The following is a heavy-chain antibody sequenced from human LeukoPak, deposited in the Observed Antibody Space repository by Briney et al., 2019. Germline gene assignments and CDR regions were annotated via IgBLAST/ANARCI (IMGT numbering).Heavy chain of an antibody. J-gene: IGHJ6*03. CDR2: INPNSGGT. CDR3: ARVSSWYYYMDV. CDR1: GYTFTGYY. V-gene: IGHV1-2*02. Sequence: ASVKVSCKASGYTFTGYYMHWVRQAPGQGLEWMGWINPNSGGTNYAQKFQGRVTMTRDTSISTAYMELSRLRSDETAVYYCARVSSWYYYMDVWGKGTTVTVSS. D-gene: IGHD6-13*01.